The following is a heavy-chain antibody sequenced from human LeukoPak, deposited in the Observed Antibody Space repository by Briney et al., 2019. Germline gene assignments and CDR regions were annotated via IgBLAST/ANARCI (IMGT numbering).Heavy chain of an antibody. V-gene: IGHV1-24*01. Sequence: GSSVKVSCKASGGTFSSYAISWVRQAPGQGLEWMGGFDPEDDKIIYAQKFQGRVTMTEDTSTDTAYMELSSLRSEDTAVYFCVTDLPLGYGDYIHNWGQGTLVTVSS. CDR1: GGTFSSYA. J-gene: IGHJ4*02. CDR2: FDPEDDKI. D-gene: IGHD4-17*01. CDR3: VTDLPLGYGDYIHN.